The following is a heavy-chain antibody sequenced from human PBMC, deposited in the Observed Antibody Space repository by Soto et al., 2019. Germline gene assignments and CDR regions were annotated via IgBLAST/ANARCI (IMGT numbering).Heavy chain of an antibody. CDR2: IIPIFGTA. D-gene: IGHD2-21*02. Sequence: QVQLVQSGAEVKKPGSSVKVSCKASGGTFSSYAISWVRQAPGQGLEWMGGIIPIFGTANYAQKFQGRVTITADESTSPAYMELSSLRSEDTAVYYCARDLLAYCGGDCYSGWYFDLWGRGTLVTVSS. J-gene: IGHJ2*01. CDR1: GGTFSSYA. V-gene: IGHV1-69*01. CDR3: ARDLLAYCGGDCYSGWYFDL.